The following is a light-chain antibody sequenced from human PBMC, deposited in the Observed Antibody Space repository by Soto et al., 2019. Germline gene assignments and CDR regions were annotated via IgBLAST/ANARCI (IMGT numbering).Light chain of an antibody. CDR2: YDS. J-gene: IGLJ1*01. Sequence: SYELTQPPSVSVAPGKTARITCGGNNIGSKSVHWYQQKPGQAPVLVIYYDSDRPSGIPERFSGSNSGNTATLTISRVEAGDEADYYSQVWDSSSDHPGVFGTGTKVTVL. CDR1: NIGSKS. CDR3: QVWDSSSDHPGV. V-gene: IGLV3-21*04.